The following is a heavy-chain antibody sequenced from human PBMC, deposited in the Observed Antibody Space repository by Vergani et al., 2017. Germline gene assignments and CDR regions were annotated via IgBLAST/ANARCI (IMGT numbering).Heavy chain of an antibody. Sequence: QVQLIQSGAEVKKPGSSVKVSCKVSGGTFIKHAISWVRQAPGQGLEWVGGIVPVLGSANYPQKFQGRVTFTAEESKSTVDMELSGQTPEDTARYYCASPWHETSAYYSRSRIEIDLWGQGTRVTVSS. CDR1: GGTFIKHA. J-gene: IGHJ4*02. D-gene: IGHD3-22*01. CDR3: ASPWHETSAYYSRSRIEIDL. V-gene: IGHV1-69*11. CDR2: IVPVLGSA.